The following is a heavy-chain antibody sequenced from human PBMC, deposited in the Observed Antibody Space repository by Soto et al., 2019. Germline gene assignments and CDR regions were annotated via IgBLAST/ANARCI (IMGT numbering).Heavy chain of an antibody. CDR3: ARINGDLEINWFDP. D-gene: IGHD4-17*01. CDR2: IYYSGST. V-gene: IGHV4-59*08. Sequence: SETLSLTCTVSGGSISSYYWSWIRQPPGKGLEWIGYIYYSGSTNYNPSLKSRVTISVDTSKNQFSLKLSSVTAADTAVYYCARINGDLEINWFDPWGQGTLVTVSS. J-gene: IGHJ5*02. CDR1: GGSISSYY.